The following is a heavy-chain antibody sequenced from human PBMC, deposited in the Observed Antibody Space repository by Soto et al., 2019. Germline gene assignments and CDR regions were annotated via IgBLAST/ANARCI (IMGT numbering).Heavy chain of an antibody. J-gene: IGHJ6*02. CDR3: AREYPTKTYYYGMDV. Sequence: GASVKVSCKASGYTFTGYYMHWVRQAPGQGLEWMGWINPNSGGTNYAQKFQGWVTMTRDTSISTAYMELSRLRSDDTAVYYCAREYPTKTYYYGMDVWAQGTTVTVSS. CDR2: INPNSGGT. CDR1: GYTFTGYY. V-gene: IGHV1-2*04.